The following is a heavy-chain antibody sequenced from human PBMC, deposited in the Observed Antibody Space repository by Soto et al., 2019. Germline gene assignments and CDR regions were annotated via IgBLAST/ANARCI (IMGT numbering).Heavy chain of an antibody. Sequence: ASVKVSCKASGYSFISYYMAWVRQAPGQGLEWMGWINPNSGGTNYAQKFQGRVTMTRDTSISTAYMELSRLRSDDTAVYYCARDLRRLRGTLTHSDYWGRGTLVTVSS. J-gene: IGHJ4*02. CDR1: GYSFISYY. D-gene: IGHD2-15*01. CDR2: INPNSGGT. V-gene: IGHV1-2*02. CDR3: ARDLRRLRGTLTHSDY.